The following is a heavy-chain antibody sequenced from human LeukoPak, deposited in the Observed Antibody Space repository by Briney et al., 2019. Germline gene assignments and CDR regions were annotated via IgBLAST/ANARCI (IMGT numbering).Heavy chain of an antibody. D-gene: IGHD5-12*01. J-gene: IGHJ4*02. V-gene: IGHV1-2*02. CDR3: ARAYTGFEAFDY. CDR1: VYTFIGYY. CDR2: INPNSGGT. Sequence: GASVKVSCKASVYTFIGYYMHWVRQAPGQGLEWMGWINPNSGGTNYAQKFQDRVTMTRDTSISTAYMELSRLRSDDTAMYFCARAYTGFEAFDYWGQGTLVTVSS.